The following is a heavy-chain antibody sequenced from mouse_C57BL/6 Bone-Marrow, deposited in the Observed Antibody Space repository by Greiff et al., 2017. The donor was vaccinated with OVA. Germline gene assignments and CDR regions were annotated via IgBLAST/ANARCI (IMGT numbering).Heavy chain of an antibody. V-gene: IGHV1-52*01. D-gene: IGHD1-1*01. CDR1: GYTFTSYW. J-gene: IGHJ1*03. CDR3: ARFRYYYGSYWYFDV. Sequence: QVQLQQPGVELVRPGSSVKLSCKASGYTFTSYWMHWVKQRPIQGLEWIGNIDPSDSETHYNQKFKDKATLTVDKSSSTAYMQLSSLTSEDSAVYYCARFRYYYGSYWYFDVWGTGTTVTVSS. CDR2: IDPSDSET.